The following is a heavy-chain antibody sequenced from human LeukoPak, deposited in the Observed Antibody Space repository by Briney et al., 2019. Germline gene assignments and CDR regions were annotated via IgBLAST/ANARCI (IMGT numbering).Heavy chain of an antibody. CDR1: GGSFSGYY. CDR3: ARGTVYSSSPLHYYYYMDV. V-gene: IGHV4-34*01. Sequence: KPSETLSLTCAVYGGSFSGYYWSWIRQPTGKGLEWIGEINHSGSTNYNPSLKSRVTISVDTSKNQFSLKLSSVTAADTAVYFCARGTVYSSSPLHYYYYMDVWGKGATVTVSS. CDR2: INHSGST. J-gene: IGHJ6*03. D-gene: IGHD6-6*01.